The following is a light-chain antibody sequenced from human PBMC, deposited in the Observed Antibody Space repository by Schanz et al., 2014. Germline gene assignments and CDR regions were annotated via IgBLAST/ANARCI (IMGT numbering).Light chain of an antibody. Sequence: QSALTQPASVSGSPGQSITISCTGTGSDGGGYVFISWYQQLPGKAPKLMIYDVSNRPSGVSNRFSASKSGNTASLTISGLQAEDEADYYCSSHTTDTTWLFGGGTKLTVL. CDR1: GSDGGGYVF. V-gene: IGLV2-14*03. J-gene: IGLJ3*02. CDR2: DVS. CDR3: SSHTTDTTWL.